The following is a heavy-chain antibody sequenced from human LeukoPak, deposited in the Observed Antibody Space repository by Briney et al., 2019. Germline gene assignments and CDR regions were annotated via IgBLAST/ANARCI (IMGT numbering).Heavy chain of an antibody. CDR3: ARVEDRYHWNYRAFDY. Sequence: GGSLRLSCVASVFTFSTYGMHWVRQAPGMGLDWVAVIWYDGSNTYYADSVKGRFTISRDNSKSTLYLQMNSLRAEDTAVYYCARVEDRYHWNYRAFDYWGQGTLVTVSS. D-gene: IGHD1-7*01. V-gene: IGHV3-33*01. CDR2: IWYDGSNT. CDR1: VFTFSTYG. J-gene: IGHJ4*02.